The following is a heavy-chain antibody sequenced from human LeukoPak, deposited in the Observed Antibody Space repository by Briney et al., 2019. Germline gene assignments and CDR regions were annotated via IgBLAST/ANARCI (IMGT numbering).Heavy chain of an antibody. J-gene: IGHJ2*01. CDR3: ARERGDRAGYFGL. Sequence: PSETLSLTCTVSGGSISSYYLSWIRQPPGKGLEWIGYIYYSGSTNYNPSLKSRVTISVDTSKNQFSLKLSSVTAADTAVYYCARERGDRAGYFGLWGRGTLVTDSS. CDR2: IYYSGST. CDR1: GGSISSYY. D-gene: IGHD4-17*01. V-gene: IGHV4-59*01.